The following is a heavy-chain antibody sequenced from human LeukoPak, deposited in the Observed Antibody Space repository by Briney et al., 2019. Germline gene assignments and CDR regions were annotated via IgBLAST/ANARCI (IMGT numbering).Heavy chain of an antibody. CDR3: ARAMEYYGSGSYSFDY. J-gene: IGHJ4*02. V-gene: IGHV3-53*01. CDR2: IYSGGST. D-gene: IGHD3-10*01. Sequence: GGSLRLSCAASGFTVSSNYMSWVRQAPGKGLEWVSVIYSGGSTYYADSVKGRFTISRDNSKNTLYLQMNSLRAEDTAVYYCARAMEYYGSGSYSFDYWGQGTLVTVSS. CDR1: GFTVSSNY.